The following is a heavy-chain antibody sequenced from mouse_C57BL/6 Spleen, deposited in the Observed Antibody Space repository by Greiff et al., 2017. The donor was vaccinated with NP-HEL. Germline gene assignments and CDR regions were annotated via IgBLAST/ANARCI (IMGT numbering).Heavy chain of an antibody. CDR3: ASYGSSPLYAMDY. D-gene: IGHD1-1*01. V-gene: IGHV14-2*01. Sequence: EVQLKESGAELVKPGASVKLSCTASGFNIKDYYMHWVKQRTEQGLEWIGRIDPEDGETKYAPKFQGKATITADTSSNTAYLQLSSLTSEDTAFYYCASYGSSPLYAMDYWGQGTSVTVSS. J-gene: IGHJ4*01. CDR2: IDPEDGET. CDR1: GFNIKDYY.